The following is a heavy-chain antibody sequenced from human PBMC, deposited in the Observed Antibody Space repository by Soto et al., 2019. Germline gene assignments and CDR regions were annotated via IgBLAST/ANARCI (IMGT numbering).Heavy chain of an antibody. CDR1: GYIFTSYY. Sequence: GASVKVSCKASGYIFTSYYIHWVRQAPGQGLEWMGWINPFDGSRMFAQSFQGRVTMTRDTSTSTVYMEVSSLRFEDTAVYYCSRVDPGETSPFDHWGQGTLVTVSS. CDR3: SRVDPGETSPFDH. CDR2: INPFDGSR. V-gene: IGHV1-46*03. J-gene: IGHJ4*02. D-gene: IGHD3-10*01.